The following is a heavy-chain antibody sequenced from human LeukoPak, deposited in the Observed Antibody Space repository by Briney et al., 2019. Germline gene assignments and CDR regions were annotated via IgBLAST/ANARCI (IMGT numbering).Heavy chain of an antibody. V-gene: IGHV3-21*01. J-gene: IGHJ5*02. Sequence: GSLRLSCAASGFTFSSYEMNWVRQAPGKGLEWVSSISSTSSYIYYADSVKGRFTISRDNAKNSLYLQMNSLRAEDTAVYYCVRGKTTVTTWFDPWGQGTLVTVSS. D-gene: IGHD4-17*01. CDR3: VRGKTTVTTWFDP. CDR1: GFTFSSYE. CDR2: ISSTSSYI.